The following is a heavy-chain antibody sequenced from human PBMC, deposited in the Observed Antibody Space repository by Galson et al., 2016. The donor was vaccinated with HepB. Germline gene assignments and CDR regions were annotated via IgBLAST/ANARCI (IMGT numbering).Heavy chain of an antibody. V-gene: IGHV5-10-1*01. CDR3: ARHEGWFDP. Sequence: QSGAEVKKPGESLRISCKASGYRFTTSWISWLRQMPGKGLEWMGRIDPDDSNTNYSPAFQVHVIISADNSIGTAYLQWSSLKASDTAIYYCARHEGWFDPWGQGTLVTVSS. J-gene: IGHJ5*02. CDR1: GYRFTTSW. CDR2: IDPDDSNT.